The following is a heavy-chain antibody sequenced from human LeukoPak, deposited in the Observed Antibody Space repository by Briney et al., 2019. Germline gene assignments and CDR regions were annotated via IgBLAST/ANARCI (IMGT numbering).Heavy chain of an antibody. D-gene: IGHD6-13*01. CDR2: FDPEDGET. CDR3: ARKRRVAAAGISDY. Sequence: ASVKVSCKVSGYTLTELSMHWVRQAPGKGLEWMGGFDPEDGETIYAQKFQGRVTMTRNTSISTAYMELSSLRSEDTAVYYCARKRRVAAAGISDYWGQGTLVTVSS. V-gene: IGHV1-24*01. CDR1: GYTLTELS. J-gene: IGHJ4*02.